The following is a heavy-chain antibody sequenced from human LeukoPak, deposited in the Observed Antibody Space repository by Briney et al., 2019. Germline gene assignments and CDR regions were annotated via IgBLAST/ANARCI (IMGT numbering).Heavy chain of an antibody. CDR1: GGSFSGYY. CDR2: INHSGST. V-gene: IGHV4-34*01. J-gene: IGHJ4*02. CDR3: ARGRGSR. Sequence: PSETLSLTCAVYGGSFSGYYWSWIRQPPGKGLEWIGEINHSGSTNYNPSLKSRVTISVDTSKNQFSLKLSSVTAADTAVYYCARGRGSRWGQGTPVTVSS. D-gene: IGHD3-10*01.